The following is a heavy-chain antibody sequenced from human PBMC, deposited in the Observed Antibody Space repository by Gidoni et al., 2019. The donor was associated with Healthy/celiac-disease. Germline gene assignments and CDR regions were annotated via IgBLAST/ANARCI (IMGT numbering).Heavy chain of an antibody. V-gene: IGHV3-30*18. CDR1: GFTFSRYG. D-gene: IGHD5-18*01. CDR2: ISYDGSNK. Sequence: ESGGGVVQPGRSLRRTCAASGFTFSRYGMHWFRQAPGKGLEWVAVISYDGSNKYYADSVKGRFTISRDNSKNTLYLQMNSLRAEDTAVYYCANEDTAMLSGGYWGQGTLVTVSS. CDR3: ANEDTAMLSGGY. J-gene: IGHJ4*02.